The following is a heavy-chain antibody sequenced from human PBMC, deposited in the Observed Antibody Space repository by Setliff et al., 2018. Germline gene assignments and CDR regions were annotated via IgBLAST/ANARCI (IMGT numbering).Heavy chain of an antibody. J-gene: IGHJ4*02. CDR3: LRLVRYCTKIACQATSGDEV. CDR1: GYTLSNSI. Sequence: GASVKVSCKASGYTLSNSILSWVRQAPGQGLEWVGWISAYNGKTYSAQKFQDRVTLTTHTSTNMGYLELRDLRSDDTAVYSCLRLVRYCTKIACQATSGDEVWGLGTLVTVSS. CDR2: ISAYNGKT. D-gene: IGHD2-8*01. V-gene: IGHV1-18*01.